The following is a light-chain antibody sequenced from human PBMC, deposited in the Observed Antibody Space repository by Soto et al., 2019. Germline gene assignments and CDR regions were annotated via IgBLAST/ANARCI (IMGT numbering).Light chain of an antibody. CDR3: SSYTSTSTLGYV. Sequence: QSALTQPASVSGSPGQSITISCTGTSSDVGGYNYVSWYQQHPGKAPKLMIYDVSNRPSGVSNRFSGSKSSNTASLTISGLQADDEADYYCSSYTSTSTLGYVFGTGTKLTVL. CDR2: DVS. J-gene: IGLJ1*01. CDR1: SSDVGGYNY. V-gene: IGLV2-14*01.